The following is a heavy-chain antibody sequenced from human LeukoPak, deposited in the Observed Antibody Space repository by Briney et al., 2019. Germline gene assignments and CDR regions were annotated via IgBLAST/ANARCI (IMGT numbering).Heavy chain of an antibody. CDR2: ISDSGGST. CDR1: GFAFNSYA. Sequence: GGSLRLSCAASGFAFNSYAMTLVRQAPGGGLEWVAPISDSGGSTYYADSVKGRFTVYRDNSKNTLYLQMNSLRAEDTALYYCAKGRTTGTTGGAFDVWGQGTMVTVSS. V-gene: IGHV3-23*01. CDR3: AKGRTTGTTGGAFDV. J-gene: IGHJ3*01. D-gene: IGHD1-1*01.